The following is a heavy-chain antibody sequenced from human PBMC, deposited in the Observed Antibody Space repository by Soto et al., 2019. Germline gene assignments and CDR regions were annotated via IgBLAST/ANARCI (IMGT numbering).Heavy chain of an antibody. J-gene: IGHJ6*02. CDR2: MNQDGSEK. D-gene: IGHD1-1*01. V-gene: IGHV3-7*05. Sequence: EVQLVESGGGLVQPGGSLRLSCTVSGFTFGDYWMTWVRQAPGKGLEWVANMNQDGSEKYYVDSVQGRFAISRDNAKNSLYLWMHSLSAEDTAVYYCASQRVSYAMDVWGQGTTVTVSS. CDR3: ASQRVSYAMDV. CDR1: GFTFGDYW.